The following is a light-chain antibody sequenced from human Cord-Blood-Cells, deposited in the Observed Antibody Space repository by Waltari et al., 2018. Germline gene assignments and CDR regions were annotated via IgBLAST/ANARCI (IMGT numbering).Light chain of an antibody. V-gene: IGLV1-40*01. CDR1: SSNIGAGYD. Sequence: QSVLTQPPSVSGAPGQRVTISCTGSSSNIGAGYDVHWYQPLPGTAPKRLSDGNSNRPSGVPDRFAGSKSGTSASLAITGLQAEDEADYYCQSYDSSLSGSVFGGGTKLTVL. J-gene: IGLJ2*01. CDR2: GNS. CDR3: QSYDSSLSGSV.